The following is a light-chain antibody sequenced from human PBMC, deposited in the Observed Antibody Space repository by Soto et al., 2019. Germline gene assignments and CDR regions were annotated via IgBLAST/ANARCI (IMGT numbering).Light chain of an antibody. CDR3: QQYDGLPT. CDR2: DAS. CDR1: QDISNY. J-gene: IGKJ5*01. V-gene: IGKV1-33*01. Sequence: DIQMSQSPSSLSASVGDRVTITCKASQDISNYLNWYQQKPGKAPKVLIYDASNLGTGVPSRFSGSGSGTDFTFSISSLQPEDVATYYCQQYDGLPTFGQGTRLEI.